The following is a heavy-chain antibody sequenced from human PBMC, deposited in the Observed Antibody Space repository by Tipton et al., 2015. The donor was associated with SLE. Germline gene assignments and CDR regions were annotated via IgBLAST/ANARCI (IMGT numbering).Heavy chain of an antibody. CDR3: ARDLREYTSGTLDY. D-gene: IGHD5-18*01. J-gene: IGHJ4*02. CDR1: GFTFNTSA. Sequence: SLRLSCAASGFTFNTSAMHWVRQAPGKGLEWVAVISHDGNNKYYADSVKGRFTISRDNSKETLYLQMHSLRVADTAVYYCARDLREYTSGTLDYRGQGNLVTVSP. CDR2: ISHDGNNK. V-gene: IGHV3-30*04.